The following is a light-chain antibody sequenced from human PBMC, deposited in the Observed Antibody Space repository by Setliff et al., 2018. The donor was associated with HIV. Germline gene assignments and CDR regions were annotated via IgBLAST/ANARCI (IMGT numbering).Light chain of an antibody. J-gene: IGLJ2*01. CDR1: GSDIGTYNL. V-gene: IGLV2-23*02. CDR3: CSYSTSGTFVL. CDR2: EVS. Sequence: QSALTQPASVSGSPGQSIIISCTGNGSDIGTYNLVSWYQQYPGKVPKLIISEVSKRPSGVSNRFSGSKSGNTAFLTLSGLQAEDEADYYCCSYSTSGTFVLFGGGT.